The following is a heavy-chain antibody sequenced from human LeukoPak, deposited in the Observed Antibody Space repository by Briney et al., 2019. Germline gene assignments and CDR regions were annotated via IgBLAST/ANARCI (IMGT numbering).Heavy chain of an antibody. J-gene: IGHJ4*02. D-gene: IGHD3-10*01. V-gene: IGHV4-59*12. Sequence: SPSETLSLTCTVSGGSISSYYWSWIRQPPGKGLEWIGYIYYSGSTNYNPSLKRRVTISVDTSKNQFSLKLSSVTAADTAVYYCARVTNYYGSGNYFSYFDYWGQGTLVTVSS. CDR2: IYYSGST. CDR3: ARVTNYYGSGNYFSYFDY. CDR1: GGSISSYY.